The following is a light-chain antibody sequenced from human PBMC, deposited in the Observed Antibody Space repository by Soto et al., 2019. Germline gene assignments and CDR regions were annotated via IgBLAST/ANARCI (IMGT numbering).Light chain of an antibody. CDR3: TSYTTRSTDV. V-gene: IGLV2-14*03. CDR2: DVT. CDR1: SSDVGAYNY. J-gene: IGLJ1*01. Sequence: QSALTQPASVSGSPGQSVTISCTGTSSDVGAYNYVSWYQHHPGKAPKLLLFDVTLRPSGLSNRFSGSKSGNTASLTISGLQSDDEADYYCTSYTTRSTDVFGTGTKLTVL.